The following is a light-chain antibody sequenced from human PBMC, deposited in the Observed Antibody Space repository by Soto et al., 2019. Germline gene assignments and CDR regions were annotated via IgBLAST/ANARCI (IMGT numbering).Light chain of an antibody. Sequence: QSALTQPASVSGSPGQSITISCTGTSRDAGSYYLVSWYQQHPGKAPKLITYEDTKRPSGVSNRFSGSKSGTTASLTVYGLQAEDEADYYCCSYVTSSTSVVFGGGTKVTVL. CDR2: EDT. CDR1: SRDAGSYYL. J-gene: IGLJ2*01. V-gene: IGLV2-23*01. CDR3: CSYVTSSTSVV.